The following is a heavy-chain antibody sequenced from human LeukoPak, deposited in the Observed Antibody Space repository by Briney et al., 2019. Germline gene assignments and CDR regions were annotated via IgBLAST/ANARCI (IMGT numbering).Heavy chain of an antibody. CDR2: ISGSGGST. CDR3: AKVGKQQLLRGMDV. D-gene: IGHD6-13*01. J-gene: IGHJ6*02. CDR1: GFTFSSYA. Sequence: GGSLRLSCAASGFTFSSYAMSWVRQAPGKGLEWVSAISGSGGSTYYADSVKGRFTISRDNSKSTLYLQMNSLRAEDTAVYYCAKVGKQQLLRGMDVWGQGTTVTVSS. V-gene: IGHV3-23*01.